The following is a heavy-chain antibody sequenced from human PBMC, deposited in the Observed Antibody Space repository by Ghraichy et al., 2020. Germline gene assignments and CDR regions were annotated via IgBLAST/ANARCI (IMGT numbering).Heavy chain of an antibody. CDR3: ARTVGYCSSTSCTYYYYGMDV. J-gene: IGHJ6*02. CDR1: GFSLSTSGMC. V-gene: IGHV2-70*11. Sequence: SGPTLVKPTQTLTLTCTFSGFSLSTSGMCVSWIRQPPGKALEWLARIDWDDDKYYSTSLKTRLTISKDTSKNQVVLTMTNMDPVDTATYYCARTVGYCSSTSCTYYYYGMDVWGQGTTVTVSS. D-gene: IGHD2-2*01. CDR2: IDWDDDK.